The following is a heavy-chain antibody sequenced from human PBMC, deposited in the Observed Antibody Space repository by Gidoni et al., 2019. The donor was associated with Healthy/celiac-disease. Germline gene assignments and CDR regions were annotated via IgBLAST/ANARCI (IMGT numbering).Heavy chain of an antibody. CDR2: ISGGGGST. Sequence: EVQLLESGGGLVQPGGSLRLSCAASGFTFSSYAMSWVRQAPGKGLAWFSAISGGGGSTYFADSVKGRFAISRDNSKNTLYLLMNSLRAEDTAVYYCAKATVGYSGYENYFDCWGRGTLVTVSS. J-gene: IGHJ4*02. V-gene: IGHV3-23*01. CDR3: AKATVGYSGYENYFDC. D-gene: IGHD5-12*01. CDR1: GFTFSSYA.